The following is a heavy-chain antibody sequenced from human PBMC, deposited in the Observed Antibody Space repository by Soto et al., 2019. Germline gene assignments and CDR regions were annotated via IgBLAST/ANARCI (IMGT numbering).Heavy chain of an antibody. D-gene: IGHD2-21*01. Sequence: GESLKISCKGSGYSFTSYWIGWVRQMPGKGLEWMGIIYPGDSDTRYSPSFQGRVTISADKSISTAYLQWSSLKASDTAMYYCARRRIAYCVGVPHPGCYRYGLDVRRLRSTVTVSS. J-gene: IGHJ6*01. CDR1: GYSFTSYW. CDR3: ARRRIAYCVGVPHPGCYRYGLDV. V-gene: IGHV5-51*01. CDR2: IYPGDSDT.